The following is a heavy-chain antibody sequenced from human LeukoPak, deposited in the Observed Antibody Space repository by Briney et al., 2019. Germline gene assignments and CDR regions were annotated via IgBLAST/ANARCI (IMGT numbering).Heavy chain of an antibody. CDR3: ARVPVAGDYYYYGMDV. V-gene: IGHV4-59*01. J-gene: IGHJ6*02. CDR2: IYYSGST. Sequence: SETLSLTCTASGGSISSYYWSWIRQPPGKGLEWSGYIYYSGSTNYNPSLKSRVTISVDTSKNQFSLKLSSVTAADTAVYYCARVPVAGDYYYYGMDVWGQGTTVTVSS. D-gene: IGHD6-19*01. CDR1: GGSISSYY.